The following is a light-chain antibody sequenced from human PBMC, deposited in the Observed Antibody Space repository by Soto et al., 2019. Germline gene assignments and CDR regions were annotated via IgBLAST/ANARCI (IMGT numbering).Light chain of an antibody. CDR1: QSISSW. CDR3: QQYNSYSQT. CDR2: DAS. Sequence: EIQMTQSPSTLSASVGDRVTITCRASQSISSWLAWYQQKPGKAPKLLIYDASSLESGVPSRFSGSGSGTEFTLTISSLQPDDFATYYCQQYNSYSQTFGQGTNVDIK. J-gene: IGKJ1*01. V-gene: IGKV1-5*01.